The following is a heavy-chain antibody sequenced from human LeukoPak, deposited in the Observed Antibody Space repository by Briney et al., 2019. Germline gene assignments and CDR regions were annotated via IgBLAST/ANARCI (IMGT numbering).Heavy chain of an antibody. J-gene: IGHJ4*02. Sequence: GGSLRLSCTVSGFTLSSNSMSWVRQAPGKGLEWVSFIYSGGNTHYSDSVKGRFTISRDNSKNSLYVQRTSLRAEDTAVYDCARRAGEYSHPYDYWGQGTLVTVSS. V-gene: IGHV3-53*01. CDR1: GFTLSSNS. CDR2: IYSGGNT. D-gene: IGHD4-17*01. CDR3: ARRAGEYSHPYDY.